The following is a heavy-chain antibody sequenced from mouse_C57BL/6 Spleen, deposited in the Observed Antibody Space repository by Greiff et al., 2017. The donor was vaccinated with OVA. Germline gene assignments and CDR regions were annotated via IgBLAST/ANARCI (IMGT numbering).Heavy chain of an antibody. CDR1: GFNIKNTY. CDR2: IDPANGNT. D-gene: IGHD2-5*01. J-gene: IGHJ2*01. CDR3: ATGSNYGVYYFDY. Sequence: EVQLQQSVAELVRPGASVKLSCTASGFNIKNTYMHWVKQRPEQGLEWIGRIDPANGNTKYAPKFQGKATITADTSSNTAYLQLSSLTSEDTAIYYGATGSNYGVYYFDYWGQGTTLTVSS. V-gene: IGHV14-3*01.